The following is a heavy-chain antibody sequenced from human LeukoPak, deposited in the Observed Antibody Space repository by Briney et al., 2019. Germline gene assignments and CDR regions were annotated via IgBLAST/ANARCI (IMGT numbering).Heavy chain of an antibody. V-gene: IGHV3-53*01. J-gene: IGHJ4*02. CDR2: IYSDGGT. CDR3: ARDGYYYGSGSYYKVDFDY. Sequence: GGSLRLSCAASGFTVNSDYMSWVRQAPGKGLEWVSVIYSDGGTKYADSVKGRFTISRDNSKNTVYLQMNSLRVEDTAVYYCARDGYYYGSGSYYKVDFDYWGQGTLVTVSS. D-gene: IGHD3-10*01. CDR1: GFTVNSDY.